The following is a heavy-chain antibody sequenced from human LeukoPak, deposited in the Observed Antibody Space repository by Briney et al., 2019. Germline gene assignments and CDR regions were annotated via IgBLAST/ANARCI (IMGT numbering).Heavy chain of an antibody. Sequence: GESLKISCKGSGYSFTNYWIGWVHQMPGKGLEWMGIINPGDSDTRYNPSFQGQVTISVDKSISIAYLQWSSLKASDTAIYYCASRRGTSSPVDYWGQGTLVTVSS. CDR3: ASRRGTSSPVDY. CDR2: INPGDSDT. J-gene: IGHJ4*02. CDR1: GYSFTNYW. V-gene: IGHV5-51*07. D-gene: IGHD1-1*01.